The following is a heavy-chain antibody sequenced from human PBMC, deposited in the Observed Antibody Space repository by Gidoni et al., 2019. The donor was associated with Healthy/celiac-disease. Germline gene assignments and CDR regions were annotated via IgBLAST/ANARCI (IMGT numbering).Heavy chain of an antibody. CDR2: IRGSGGST. Sequence: EVQLLESGGGLVQPGGSLRLSCAASGFPFSSYALGWVRQAPGKGLEWVSAIRGSGGSTYYADSVKGRFTISRDNSKNTLYLQMNSLRAEDTAVYYCAKLPEGQWEHLFDYWGQGTLVTVSS. V-gene: IGHV3-23*01. D-gene: IGHD1-26*01. J-gene: IGHJ4*02. CDR3: AKLPEGQWEHLFDY. CDR1: GFPFSSYA.